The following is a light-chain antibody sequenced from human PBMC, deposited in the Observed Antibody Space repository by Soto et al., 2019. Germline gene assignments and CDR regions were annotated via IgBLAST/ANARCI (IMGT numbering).Light chain of an antibody. J-gene: IGKJ1*01. CDR2: GAS. Sequence: EIVMTQSPATLSISPGGRATLSCRASQSVSSSLAWYQHKPGQAPRLLIYGASTRAPGVPARFSGSGSGTEFTLTISSLQSEDIAVYYWQQCNNWPPTWAFGQGTKVEIK. CDR1: QSVSSS. V-gene: IGKV3-15*01. CDR3: QQCNNWPPTWA.